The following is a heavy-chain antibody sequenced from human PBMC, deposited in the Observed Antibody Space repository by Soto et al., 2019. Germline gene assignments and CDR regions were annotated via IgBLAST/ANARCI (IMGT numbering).Heavy chain of an antibody. CDR3: QAEDGIRDVLSVSAFLLNRSSDL. J-gene: IGHJ2*01. V-gene: IGHV3-23*01. D-gene: IGHD3-10*02. CDR2: ISGSGTT. Sequence: TPGKGLEWVSSISGSGTTYSADSLKGRFTISRDHSKDTLYLQMNSLRAEDTAIFFFQAEDGIRDVLSVSAFLLNRSSDL.